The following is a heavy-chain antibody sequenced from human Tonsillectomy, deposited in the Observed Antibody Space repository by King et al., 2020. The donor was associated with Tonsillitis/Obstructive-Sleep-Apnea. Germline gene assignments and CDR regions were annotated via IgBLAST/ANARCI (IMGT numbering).Heavy chain of an antibody. D-gene: IGHD6-6*01. Sequence: VQLVESGGGVVQPGRSLRLSCAASGFTFSSYAMHWVRQAPGKGLEWVAVISYDGSNKYYADAVKGRFTISRDNSKNTLYLQMNSLRAEDTAVYYCAGGLPLPILAARLPDDYWGQGTLVTVSS. CDR1: GFTFSSYA. V-gene: IGHV3-30*01. CDR3: AGGLPLPILAARLPDDY. CDR2: ISYDGSNK. J-gene: IGHJ4*02.